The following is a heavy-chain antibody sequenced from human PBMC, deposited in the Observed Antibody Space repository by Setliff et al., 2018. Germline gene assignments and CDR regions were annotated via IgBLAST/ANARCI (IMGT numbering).Heavy chain of an antibody. CDR3: ARSTTTTTDY. D-gene: IGHD2-2*01. V-gene: IGHV5-51*01. J-gene: IGHJ4*02. CDR2: IYPGDSDT. CDR1: GNGFTDLW. Sequence: GESLKISCKVSGNGFTDLWIAWVRQTPGKGLERMGMIYPGDSDTTYSPSFRGQVTISADKSFSTVYLQWRSLKASDTAMYYCARSTTTTTDYWGQGTLVTVSS.